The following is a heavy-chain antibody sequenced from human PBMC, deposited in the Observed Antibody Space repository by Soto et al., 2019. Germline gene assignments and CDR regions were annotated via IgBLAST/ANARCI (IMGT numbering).Heavy chain of an antibody. D-gene: IGHD3-9*01. Sequence: GESLKISCKGSGYSFTSYWISWVRQMPGKGLEWMGRIDPSDSYTNYSPSFQGHVTISADKSISTAYLQWSSLKASDTAIYYCARHYNILTGYDYWGQGTLVTVSS. J-gene: IGHJ4*02. CDR1: GYSFTSYW. CDR2: IDPSDSYT. CDR3: ARHYNILTGYDY. V-gene: IGHV5-10-1*01.